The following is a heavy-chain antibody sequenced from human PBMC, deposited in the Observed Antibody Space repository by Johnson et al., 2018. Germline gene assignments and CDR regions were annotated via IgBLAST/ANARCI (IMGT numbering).Heavy chain of an antibody. Sequence: VQLVESGGGLVQPGGSLRLSCAASGFTFSSYSMNWVRQAPGKGLEWVSYISSSRSIIYYADSVKGRFTISRDNAKNSLYLQMNRLRAEEPAGYYCARDGRSSGWHDDAFDIWGQGTMVTVSS. V-gene: IGHV3-48*01. J-gene: IGHJ3*02. CDR2: ISSSRSII. CDR3: ARDGRSSGWHDDAFDI. D-gene: IGHD6-19*01. CDR1: GFTFSSYS.